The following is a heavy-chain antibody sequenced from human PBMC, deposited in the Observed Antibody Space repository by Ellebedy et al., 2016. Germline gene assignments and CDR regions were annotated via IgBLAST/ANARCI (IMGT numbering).Heavy chain of an antibody. J-gene: IGHJ4*02. CDR1: GYTFTSYD. V-gene: IGHV1-69*13. CDR3: VRGGLTFFDY. CDR2: IIAVLGSP. D-gene: IGHD2-8*01. Sequence: SVKVSXXASGYTFTSYDINWVRQAPGRGLEWMGGIIAVLGSPRYAQNFQGRVTIIADESTNTVSMELTSLTFDDTAIYYCVRGGLTFFDYWGQGTLVTVSS.